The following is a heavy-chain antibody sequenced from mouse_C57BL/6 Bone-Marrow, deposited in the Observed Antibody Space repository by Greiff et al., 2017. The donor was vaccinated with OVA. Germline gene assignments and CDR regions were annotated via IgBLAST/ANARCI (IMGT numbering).Heavy chain of an antibody. Sequence: QVQLQQPGAELVKPGASVKLSCKASGYTFTSYWMQWVKQRPGQGLEWIGEIDPSDSYTNYNQKFKGQATLTVDTSSSTAYMQLSSLTSEDSAVYYCARLITTVVAPYFDYWGQGTTLTVSS. CDR2: IDPSDSYT. V-gene: IGHV1-50*01. CDR3: ARLITTVVAPYFDY. D-gene: IGHD1-1*01. J-gene: IGHJ2*01. CDR1: GYTFTSYW.